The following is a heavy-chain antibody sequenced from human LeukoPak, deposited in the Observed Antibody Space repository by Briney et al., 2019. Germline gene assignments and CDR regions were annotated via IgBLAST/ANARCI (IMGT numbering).Heavy chain of an antibody. CDR1: GGSITSDY. Sequence: SETLSLTCTVVGGSITSDYWSWIRQPPGKGLEWMGRIFTSGSAAYNPSLKSRVTMSLDASKNQFFLKLSSVTAADTAAYFCSRGGANDLWGQGTLVTVSS. CDR2: IFTSGSA. CDR3: SRGGANDL. V-gene: IGHV4-4*07. J-gene: IGHJ5*02. D-gene: IGHD4/OR15-4a*01.